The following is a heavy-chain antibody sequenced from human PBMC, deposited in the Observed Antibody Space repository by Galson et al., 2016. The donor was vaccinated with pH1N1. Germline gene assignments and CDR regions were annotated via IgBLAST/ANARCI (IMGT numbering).Heavy chain of an antibody. CDR2: IIAIFGTT. V-gene: IGHV1-8*02. J-gene: IGHJ4*02. Sequence: SVKVSCKASGYTFTSNAINWVRQAPGQGLEWMGGIIAIFGTTNYAQKFQGRVTMTRNTSISTAYMELSSLRSEDTAVYYCARGPGVGAIDYWGQETLVTVSS. CDR1: GYTFTSNA. CDR3: ARGPGVGAIDY. D-gene: IGHD1-26*01.